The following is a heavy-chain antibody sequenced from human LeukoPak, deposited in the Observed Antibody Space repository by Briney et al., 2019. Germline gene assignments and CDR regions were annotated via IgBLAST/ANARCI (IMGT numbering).Heavy chain of an antibody. CDR3: ARDGDYVWGSYRRKGGFDY. J-gene: IGHJ4*02. Sequence: ASVKVSCKASGYTFTGYYMHWVRQAPGQGLEWMGWINPNSGGTNYAQKFQGRVTMTRDTSISTAYMELSRLRSDDTAVYYWARDGDYVWGSYRRKGGFDYWGQGTLVTVSS. CDR2: INPNSGGT. D-gene: IGHD3-16*02. CDR1: GYTFTGYY. V-gene: IGHV1-2*02.